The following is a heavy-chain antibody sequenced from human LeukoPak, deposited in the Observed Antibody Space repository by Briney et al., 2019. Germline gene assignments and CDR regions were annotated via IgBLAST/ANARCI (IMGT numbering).Heavy chain of an antibody. CDR2: TYYRSKWGT. J-gene: IGHJ6*02. Sequence: SQTLSLTCAISGDTVSSNTAAWNWIRQSPSRGLEWLGRTYYRSKWGTDYAASVQNRITINPDTSTNQFSLQLKSATPEDTAVYYCSRQRSTSTYYFGLDVWGQGTTVTVSS. CDR3: SRQRSTSTYYFGLDV. V-gene: IGHV6-1*01. CDR1: GDTVSSNTAA. D-gene: IGHD6-6*01.